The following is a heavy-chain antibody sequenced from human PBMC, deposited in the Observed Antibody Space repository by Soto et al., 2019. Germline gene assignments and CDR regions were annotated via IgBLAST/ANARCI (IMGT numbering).Heavy chain of an antibody. Sequence: QVQLQQWGAGLLKPSETLSLTCAVYGGSFSGYYWSWIRQPPGKGLEWIGEINHSGSTNYNPSLKSRVTISVDTSTNHFSLKLSSVTAADTAVYYCARALSCDYYGSGSFDYWGQRTLVTVSS. D-gene: IGHD3-10*01. V-gene: IGHV4-34*01. J-gene: IGHJ4*02. CDR1: GGSFSGYY. CDR3: ARALSCDYYGSGSFDY. CDR2: INHSGST.